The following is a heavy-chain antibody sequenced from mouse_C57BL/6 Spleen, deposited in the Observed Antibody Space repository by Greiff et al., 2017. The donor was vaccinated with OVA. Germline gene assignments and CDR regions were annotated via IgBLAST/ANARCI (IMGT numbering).Heavy chain of an antibody. CDR2: IHPNSGST. D-gene: IGHD5-2*01. CDR3: ARYEYHPSYAMGY. V-gene: IGHV1-64*01. CDR1: GYTFTSYW. J-gene: IGHJ4*01. Sequence: QVQLQQPGAELIKPGASVKLSCKASGYTFTSYWMHWVKQRPGQGLEWIGMIHPNSGSTNYNEKFKSKATLTVDKSSSTAYMQLSSLTSEDSSVYYCARYEYHPSYAMGYWCQGTPFTVSS.